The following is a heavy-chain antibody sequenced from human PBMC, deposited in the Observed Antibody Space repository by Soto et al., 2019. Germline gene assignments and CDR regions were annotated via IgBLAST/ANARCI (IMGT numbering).Heavy chain of an antibody. D-gene: IGHD6-6*01. CDR2: INHSGST. CDR3: ARGRRGGQLGTIRRYYYYGMDV. Sequence: QVQLQQWGAGLLTPSETLSLTCAVYGWSFSGYYWSWIRQPLGKGLEWIGEINHSGSTNYNPSLKGRVTISGGTSKSQFALKLSSVTAADTAVYYCARGRRGGQLGTIRRYYYYGMDVWGQGTTVTVSS. CDR1: GWSFSGYY. J-gene: IGHJ6*02. V-gene: IGHV4-34*01.